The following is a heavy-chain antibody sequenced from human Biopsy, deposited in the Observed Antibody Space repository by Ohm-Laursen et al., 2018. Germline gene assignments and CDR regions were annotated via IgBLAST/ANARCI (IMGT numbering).Heavy chain of an antibody. V-gene: IGHV4-39*01. CDR1: GGSLSSGSNY. J-gene: IGHJ4*02. Sequence: SDTLSLTCAVSGGSLSSGSNYWAWIRQPPGKGLEWIGSVYHSGTTYYSPSLKSRVTISVDTSKNQLSLKVTSVTAADTAAYYCARHDGNGPFALDSWGQGTPVTVSS. CDR3: ARHDGNGPFALDS. D-gene: IGHD5-24*01. CDR2: VYHSGTT.